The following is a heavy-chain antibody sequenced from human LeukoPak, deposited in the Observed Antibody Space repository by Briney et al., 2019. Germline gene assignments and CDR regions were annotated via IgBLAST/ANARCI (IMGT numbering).Heavy chain of an antibody. J-gene: IGHJ4*02. D-gene: IGHD4-17*01. CDR2: ISGSGGST. Sequence: GGSLRLSCAASGFTFSSYAMSWVRQAPGKGLEWVSTISGSGGSTYYADSVKGRFTISRDNSKNTLYLQMNSLRAEDTAVYYCAKVSMTTVVTPEDYWGQGTLVTVSS. CDR3: AKVSMTTVVTPEDY. V-gene: IGHV3-23*01. CDR1: GFTFSSYA.